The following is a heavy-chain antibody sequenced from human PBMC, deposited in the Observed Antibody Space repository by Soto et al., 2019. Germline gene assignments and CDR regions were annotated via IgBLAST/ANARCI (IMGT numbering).Heavy chain of an antibody. Sequence: PGGSLRLSCVASGFTFDTYGIHWVRQAPGKGLQWVALISYEGSNTYYADPVRGRFTISRDNSKNTLYLQINALRPEDTGVYYCARVTPGNNLYYFSGLDVWGQGTSVTVSS. CDR2: ISYEGSNT. D-gene: IGHD1-1*01. V-gene: IGHV3-30-3*01. CDR3: ARVTPGNNLYYFSGLDV. J-gene: IGHJ6*02. CDR1: GFTFDTYG.